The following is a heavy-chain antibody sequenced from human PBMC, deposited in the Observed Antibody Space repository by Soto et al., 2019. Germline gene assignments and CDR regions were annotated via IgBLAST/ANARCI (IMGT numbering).Heavy chain of an antibody. CDR1: GGSISSSSYY. V-gene: IGHV4-39*01. CDR2: IYYSGST. Sequence: PSETLSLTCTVSGGSISSSSYYWGWIRQPPGKGLEWIGSIYYSGSTYYNPSLKSRVTISVDTSKNQFSLKLSSVTAADTAVYYCARYNVGLLIAHWGQGTLVTV. J-gene: IGHJ4*02. CDR3: ARYNVGLLIAH. D-gene: IGHD2-21*02.